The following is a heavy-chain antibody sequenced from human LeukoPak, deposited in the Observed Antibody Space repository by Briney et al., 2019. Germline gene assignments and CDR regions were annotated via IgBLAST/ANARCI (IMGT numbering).Heavy chain of an antibody. CDR1: GFTFSHYL. Sequence: GGSLRLSCAASGFTFSHYLMPWVRQAPGKGLVWVSRINSDESNTNSYADSVKGRFIISRDNAKNTLYLQMNSLRAEDTAVYFCGRGGNGIDIWGKGTTVTVSS. V-gene: IGHV3-74*01. D-gene: IGHD2/OR15-2a*01. CDR2: INSDESNT. J-gene: IGHJ6*04. CDR3: GRGGNGIDI.